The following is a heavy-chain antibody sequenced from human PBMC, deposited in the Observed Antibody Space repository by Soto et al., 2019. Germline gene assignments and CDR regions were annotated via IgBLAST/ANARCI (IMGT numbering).Heavy chain of an antibody. CDR3: ARGDREDIAVVVGVRPGEYGVDV. V-gene: IGHV3-30-3*01. J-gene: IGHJ6*02. D-gene: IGHD2-15*01. CDR2: ISYDGSNK. Sequence: GGSLRLSCAASGFTFSSYAMHWVRQAPGKGLEWVAVISYDGSNKYYADSVKGRFTISRDNSKNTLYLQMNSLRDEDTAVYYCARGDREDIAVVVGVRPGEYGVDVWGQGTTVTVSS. CDR1: GFTFSSYA.